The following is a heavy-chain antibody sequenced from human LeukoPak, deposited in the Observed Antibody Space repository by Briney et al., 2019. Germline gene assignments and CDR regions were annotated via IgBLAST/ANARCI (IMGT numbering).Heavy chain of an antibody. D-gene: IGHD3-10*01. Sequence: GASVKVSCKASGYTFTGYYMHWVRQATGQGLERMGWMNPNSGNTGYAQKFQGRVTMTRNTSISTAYMELSSLRSEDTAVYYCARGYVSGSYYGLEGYWGQGTLVTVSS. CDR3: ARGYVSGSYYGLEGY. V-gene: IGHV1-8*02. J-gene: IGHJ4*02. CDR2: MNPNSGNT. CDR1: GYTFTGYY.